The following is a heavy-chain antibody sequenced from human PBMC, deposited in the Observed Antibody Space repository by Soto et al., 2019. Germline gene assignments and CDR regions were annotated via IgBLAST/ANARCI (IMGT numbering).Heavy chain of an antibody. V-gene: IGHV1-8*01. D-gene: IGHD1-1*01. J-gene: IGHJ4*02. CDR2: MNPNTGNS. Sequence: VQLVQSGAEVRKPGASVKVSCEASGYTFTSYDIYWVRQATGQGLEWMGWMNPNTGNSGYAQKFQGRVTMTSDTSISTAHMELISLRSEDTAVYYCARRAETNGWNGFGADKYYFDFWGQGTLVTVSS. CDR3: ARRAETNGWNGFGADKYYFDF. CDR1: GYTFTSYD.